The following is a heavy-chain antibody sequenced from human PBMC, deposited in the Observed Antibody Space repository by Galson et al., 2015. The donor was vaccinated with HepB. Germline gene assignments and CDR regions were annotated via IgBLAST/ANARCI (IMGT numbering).Heavy chain of an antibody. Sequence: SVKVSCKASGGTFSSYAISWVRQAPGQGLEWMGGIIPIFGTANYAQKFQGRVTITADESTSTAYMELSSLRSEDTAVYYCARVFHGSDTFDYWGQGTLVTVSS. J-gene: IGHJ4*02. D-gene: IGHD2-15*01. CDR3: ARVFHGSDTFDY. V-gene: IGHV1-69*13. CDR1: GGTFSSYA. CDR2: IIPIFGTA.